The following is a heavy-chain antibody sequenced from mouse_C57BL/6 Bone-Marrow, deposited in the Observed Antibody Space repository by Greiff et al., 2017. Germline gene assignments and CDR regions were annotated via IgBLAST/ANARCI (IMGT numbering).Heavy chain of an antibody. D-gene: IGHD1-1*01. V-gene: IGHV1-81*01. J-gene: IGHJ3*01. CDR2: IYPRSGNT. CDR1: GYTFTSYG. Sequence: QVQLQQSGAELARPGASVKLSCKASGYTFTSYGISWVKQRTGQGLEWIGEIYPRSGNTYYNEKFKGKATLTADKSSSTAYMELRSLTSEYSAVYFCARWGPLRFLFAYWGQGTLVTVSA. CDR3: ARWGPLRFLFAY.